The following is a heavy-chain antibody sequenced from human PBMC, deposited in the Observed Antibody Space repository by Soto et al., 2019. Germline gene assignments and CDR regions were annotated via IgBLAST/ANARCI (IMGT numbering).Heavy chain of an antibody. CDR1: GGSFRSGDYY. V-gene: IGHV4-30-4*01. J-gene: IGHJ3*02. CDR2: IYYSGST. Sequence: QVQLQESGPGLVKPSQTLSLTCTVSGGSFRSGDYYWSWIRQPPGKGLEWIGYIYYSGSTYYNPSLKSRVTISVDTSKNQFSLKLSSVTAADTAMYYWARVLAYDAFDIWGQGTMFTVSS. CDR3: ARVLAYDAFDI.